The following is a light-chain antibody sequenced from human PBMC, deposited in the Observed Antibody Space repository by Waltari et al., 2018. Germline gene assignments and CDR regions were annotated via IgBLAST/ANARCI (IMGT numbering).Light chain of an antibody. J-gene: IGLJ3*02. V-gene: IGLV3-19*01. CDR3: NSRDSSGQHLAV. CDR2: GKN. CDR1: SLRSYY. Sequence: SSQLPPDSAVSVALGQTVCIACHADSLRSYYARWYQQNPGQAPILLFYGKNNRPSGVPDRFSGSRSGSTASLTITGVQAEDEADYHCNSRDSSGQHLAVFGGGTKLTVL.